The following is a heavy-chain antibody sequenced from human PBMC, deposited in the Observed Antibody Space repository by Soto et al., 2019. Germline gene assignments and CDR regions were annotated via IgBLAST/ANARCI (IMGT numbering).Heavy chain of an antibody. CDR1: GGSISSFSYY. J-gene: IGHJ6*02. CDR2: IYYSGST. Sequence: PSETLSLTCTVSGGSISSFSYYWGWIRQPPGKGLEWIGNIYYSGSTNYNPSLKSRVTISVDTSKNQFSLKLSSVTAADTAVYYCARGLLRYFDWLFSVGMDVWGQGTTVTVSS. D-gene: IGHD3-9*01. V-gene: IGHV4-39*07. CDR3: ARGLLRYFDWLFSVGMDV.